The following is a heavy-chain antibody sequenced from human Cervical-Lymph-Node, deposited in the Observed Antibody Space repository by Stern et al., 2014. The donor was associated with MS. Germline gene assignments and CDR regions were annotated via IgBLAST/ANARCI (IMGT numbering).Heavy chain of an antibody. CDR2: IYPGDSDT. V-gene: IGHV5-51*03. CDR3: ARLGIAAAGAGSGNYFYYGMDV. J-gene: IGHJ6*02. Sequence: QLVQSGAEVKKPGESLKISCQGSGYSFPIFWIGWVRQMPGKGLEWMGIIYPGDSDTRYSPSFQGQVPISAAKSISTAYLTWDNLKASATAMYYCARLGIAAAGAGSGNYFYYGMDVWGQGTTVTVSS. D-gene: IGHD6-13*01. CDR1: GYSFPIFW.